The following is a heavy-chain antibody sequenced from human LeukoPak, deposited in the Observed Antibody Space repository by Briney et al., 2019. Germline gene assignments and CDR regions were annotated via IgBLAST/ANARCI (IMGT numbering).Heavy chain of an antibody. J-gene: IGHJ3*02. D-gene: IGHD5-24*01. V-gene: IGHV3-74*01. Sequence: GGSLRLSCAASGFTFSSYWMHWVRQAPGKGLVWVSRINSDGSSTSYADSVKGRFTISRDNAKNTLYLQMNSLRAEDTAVYYCARVEMATIRNAFDSWGQGTMVTVSS. CDR2: INSDGSST. CDR1: GFTFSSYW. CDR3: ARVEMATIRNAFDS.